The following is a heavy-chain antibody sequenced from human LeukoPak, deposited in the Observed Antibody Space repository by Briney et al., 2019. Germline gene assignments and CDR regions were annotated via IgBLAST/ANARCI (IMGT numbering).Heavy chain of an antibody. Sequence: LTGGSLRLSCAASGFIVSNNYMSWVRQTPRKRLEWVSLIYSGGTTYYADSVKGRFTISRDNSKNTLYLQMNSLRAEDTAVYYCAKDGEAYSGYDSTAPIWGQGTMVTVSS. D-gene: IGHD5-12*01. CDR3: AKDGEAYSGYDSTAPI. CDR2: IYSGGTT. CDR1: GFIVSNNY. J-gene: IGHJ3*02. V-gene: IGHV3-53*05.